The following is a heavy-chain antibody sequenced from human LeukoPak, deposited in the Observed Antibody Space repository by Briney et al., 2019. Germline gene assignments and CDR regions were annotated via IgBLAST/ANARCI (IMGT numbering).Heavy chain of an antibody. Sequence: GSLRLSCAASGFTFSSYAMSWIRQPPGKGLEWIGYIYYSGSTNYNPSLKSRVTISVDTSKNQFSLKLSSVTAADTAVYYCARAAAGFDPWGQGTLVTVSS. CDR2: IYYSGST. CDR1: GFTFSSYA. D-gene: IGHD6-13*01. CDR3: ARAAAGFDP. J-gene: IGHJ5*02. V-gene: IGHV4-59*01.